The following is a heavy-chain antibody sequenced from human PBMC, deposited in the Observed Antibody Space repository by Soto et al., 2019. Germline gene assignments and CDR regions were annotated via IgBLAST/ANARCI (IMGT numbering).Heavy chain of an antibody. Sequence: QVQLVQSGAEVKKPGASVKVSCKTSGYTFTNFGLSWVRQAPGQGLEWMGWISAYNGNTNYAQNFQGRVTMTTDTSTSTDDMELRSLRSDATAVYYCARGWTPIDFWGEGTLVTVSS. D-gene: IGHD2-15*01. CDR2: ISAYNGNT. CDR1: GYTFTNFG. V-gene: IGHV1-18*01. CDR3: ARGWTPIDF. J-gene: IGHJ4*02.